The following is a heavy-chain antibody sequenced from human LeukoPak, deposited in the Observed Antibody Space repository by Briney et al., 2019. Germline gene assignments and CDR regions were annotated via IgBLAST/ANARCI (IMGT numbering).Heavy chain of an antibody. CDR3: AKGAIAALNAYFDY. D-gene: IGHD2-15*01. CDR2: IQYDGSNQ. J-gene: IGHJ4*02. V-gene: IGHV3-30*02. Sequence: GGSLRLSCAASGFTFSSYGMHWVRQAPGKGLEWVAYIQYDGSNQQYADSVKGRFTISRDNSKNTLYLQMNSLRAEDTAVYYCAKGAIAALNAYFDYWGQGTLVTVSS. CDR1: GFTFSSYG.